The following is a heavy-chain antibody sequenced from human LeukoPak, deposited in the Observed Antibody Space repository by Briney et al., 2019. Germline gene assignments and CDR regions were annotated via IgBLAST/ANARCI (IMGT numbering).Heavy chain of an antibody. CDR3: ARVGGIVGASNRYYYYYMDV. Sequence: PGGSLRLSCAASGFTFSNYYVHWVRQPPGRGLVWVSRINSDGRDRGYVDSVKGRFTISRDNAKNTVYLQMTSLRAEDTALYYCARVGGIVGASNRYYYYYMDVWGKGTTVTVSS. CDR1: GFTFSNYY. CDR2: INSDGRDR. D-gene: IGHD1-26*01. V-gene: IGHV3-74*01. J-gene: IGHJ6*03.